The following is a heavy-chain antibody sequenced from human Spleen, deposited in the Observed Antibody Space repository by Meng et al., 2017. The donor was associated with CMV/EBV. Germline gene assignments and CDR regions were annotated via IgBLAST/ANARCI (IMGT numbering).Heavy chain of an antibody. CDR1: GGSITSDGHY. D-gene: IGHD3-10*01. Sequence: SGGSITSDGHYWGWIRQSPGRGLEWIGSIYYSGSTYDNPSFKSRVTLSVDTSKNQFFLKLDSVTAADTAVYFCARDSRGRGDYFDPWGQGTLVTVSS. V-gene: IGHV4-39*07. J-gene: IGHJ5*02. CDR2: IYYSGST. CDR3: ARDSRGRGDYFDP.